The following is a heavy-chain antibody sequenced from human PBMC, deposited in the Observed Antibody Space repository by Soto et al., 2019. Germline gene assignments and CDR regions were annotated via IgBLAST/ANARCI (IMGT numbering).Heavy chain of an antibody. CDR1: GGSVSSGSYY. Sequence: SETLSLTCTASGGSVSSGSYYWSWIRQPPGKGLEWIGYIYYSGSTNYNPSLKSRVTISVDTSKNQFSLKLSSVTAADTAVYYCARAAAAAGTTYVNWFDPWGQGTLVTVSS. V-gene: IGHV4-61*01. J-gene: IGHJ5*02. CDR2: IYYSGST. CDR3: ARAAAAAGTTYVNWFDP. D-gene: IGHD6-13*01.